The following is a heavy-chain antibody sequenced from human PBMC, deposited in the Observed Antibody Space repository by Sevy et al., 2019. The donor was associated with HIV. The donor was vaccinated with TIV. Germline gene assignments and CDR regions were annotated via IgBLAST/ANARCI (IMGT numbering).Heavy chain of an antibody. V-gene: IGHV3-48*03. D-gene: IGHD4-17*01. Sequence: GGSLRLSCAASXFSFRSYEMNWVRQAPGKGLEWVSYITNSGTSMYYSDSVRGRFTISRDNARNSLYLQMNSLRGEDTAVYYCAXDLPPSATTVAHFDCWGQGTLVTVSS. CDR3: AXDLPPSATTVAHFDC. CDR2: ITNSGTSM. CDR1: XFSFRSYE. J-gene: IGHJ4*02.